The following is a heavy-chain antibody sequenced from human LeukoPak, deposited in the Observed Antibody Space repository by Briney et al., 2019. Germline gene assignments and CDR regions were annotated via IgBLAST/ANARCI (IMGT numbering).Heavy chain of an antibody. CDR1: GGSFSGYY. CDR3: ARADDCSGGSCWFDP. D-gene: IGHD2-15*01. V-gene: IGHV4-34*01. Sequence: PSETLSLTCAVYGGSFSGYYWSWIRQPPGKGLEWLGEINHSGSTNYNPSLKSRVTISADTSKSQFSLKLSSVTAADTAVYYCARADDCSGGSCWFDPWGQGTLATVSS. CDR2: INHSGST. J-gene: IGHJ5*02.